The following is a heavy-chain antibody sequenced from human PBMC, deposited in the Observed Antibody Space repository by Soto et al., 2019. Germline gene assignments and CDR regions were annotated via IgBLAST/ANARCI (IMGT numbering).Heavy chain of an antibody. CDR1: GDSVSNETYY. CDR3: ARSQRGRTAFTFDY. CDR2: IYYSGTT. D-gene: IGHD3-16*01. V-gene: IGHV4-61*01. Sequence: SETLSLTCAVSGDSVSNETYYWGWIRQPPGKGLEWVGYIYYSGTTNYNSYLKSRLTLSVDMSKNQFYLRLTSVTAADTAVYFCARSQRGRTAFTFDYWGQGAHVTVSS. J-gene: IGHJ4*02.